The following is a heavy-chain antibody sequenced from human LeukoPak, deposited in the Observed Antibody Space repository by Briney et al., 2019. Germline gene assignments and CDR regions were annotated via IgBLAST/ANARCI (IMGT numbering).Heavy chain of an antibody. Sequence: SSETLSLTCAVYGGSFSGYYWSWIRQPPGKGLEWIGEINHSGSTNYNPSLMSRVTISVDTSKNQFSLKLSSVTAADTAVYYCARRGRAMVRGGLFLNYWGQGTLVTVSS. CDR2: INHSGST. J-gene: IGHJ4*02. CDR1: GGSFSGYY. D-gene: IGHD3-10*01. V-gene: IGHV4-34*01. CDR3: ARRGRAMVRGGLFLNY.